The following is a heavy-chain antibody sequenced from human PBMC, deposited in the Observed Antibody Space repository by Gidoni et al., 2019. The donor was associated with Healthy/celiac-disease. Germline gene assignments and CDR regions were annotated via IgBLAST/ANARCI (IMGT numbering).Heavy chain of an antibody. J-gene: IGHJ5*02. CDR1: VGSISSGSYY. D-gene: IGHD6-19*01. CDR2: IYTCGRT. Sequence: QVQLQESGPGLVKPSQTLSLTCTVSVGSISSGSYYWSGIRQPPGQGLGWIGRIYTCGRTNYNPSLKSRVTISVDTSKNQFSLKLSSVTAADTAVYYCARDLLEQWPQGEDNWFDPWGQGTLVTVSS. CDR3: ARDLLEQWPQGEDNWFDP. V-gene: IGHV4-61*02.